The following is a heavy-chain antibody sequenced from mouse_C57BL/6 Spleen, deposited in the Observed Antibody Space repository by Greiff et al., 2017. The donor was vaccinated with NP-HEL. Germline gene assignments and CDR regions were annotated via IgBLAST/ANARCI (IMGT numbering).Heavy chain of an antibody. CDR1: GFTFSDYG. J-gene: IGHJ4*01. V-gene: IGHV5-17*01. Sequence: EVKLMESGGGLVKPGGSLKLSCAASGFTFSDYGMHWVRQAPEKGLEWVAYISSGSSTIYYADTVKGRFTISRDNAKNTLFLQMTSLRSEDTAMYYCATIYYDYEGYAMDYWGQGTSVTVSS. CDR3: ATIYYDYEGYAMDY. D-gene: IGHD2-4*01. CDR2: ISSGSSTI.